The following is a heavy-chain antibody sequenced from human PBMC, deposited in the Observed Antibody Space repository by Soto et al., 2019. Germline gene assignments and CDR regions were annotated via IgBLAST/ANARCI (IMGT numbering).Heavy chain of an antibody. CDR2: ISYDGSNK. V-gene: IGHV3-30*18. D-gene: IGHD3-3*01. Sequence: LGGSLRLSCAASGFTFSSYGMDWVRQAPGKGLEWVAVISYDGSNKYYADSVKGRFTISRDNSNNTLYLQMNSLRANDMAVYYCANDRRRGVVIHYYYYGMDVWGQGTTVTVSS. CDR3: ANDRRRGVVIHYYYYGMDV. J-gene: IGHJ6*02. CDR1: GFTFSSYG.